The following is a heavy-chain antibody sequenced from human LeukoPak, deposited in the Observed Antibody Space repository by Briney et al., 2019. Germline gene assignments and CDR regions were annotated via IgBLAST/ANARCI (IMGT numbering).Heavy chain of an antibody. Sequence: PGGSLRLSCAASGFTFSDHYMDWVRQAPGKGLEWVGRIRNKADTYTTEYAASVKGRFTISRDDSKNSLYRQMNSLKTEDTAVYYCAREVWSGYYTLYYFDYWGQGTLVTVSS. CDR2: IRNKADTYTT. CDR3: AREVWSGYYTLYYFDY. CDR1: GFTFSDHY. J-gene: IGHJ4*02. D-gene: IGHD3-3*01. V-gene: IGHV3-72*01.